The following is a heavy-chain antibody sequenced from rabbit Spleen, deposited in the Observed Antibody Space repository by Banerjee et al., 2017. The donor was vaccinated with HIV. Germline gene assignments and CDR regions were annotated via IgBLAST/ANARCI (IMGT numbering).Heavy chain of an antibody. CDR1: GFSFSSSDY. V-gene: IGHV1S40*01. D-gene: IGHD1-1*01. CDR3: ARDTSTSFSTYGMDL. J-gene: IGHJ6*01. CDR2: IYAGSSGNT. Sequence: QSLEESGGDLVKPGASLTLTCKASGFSFSSSDYMCWVRQAPGKGLEWIACIYAGSSGNTYSATWAKGRFTISKTSPTTVTLQMTSLTAADTATYFCARDTSTSFSTYGMDLWGPGTLVTVS.